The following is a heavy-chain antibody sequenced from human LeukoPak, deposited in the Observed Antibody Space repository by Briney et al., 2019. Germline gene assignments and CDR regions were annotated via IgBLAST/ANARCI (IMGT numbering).Heavy chain of an antibody. V-gene: IGHV4-59*11. CDR2: IYYSGST. J-gene: IGHJ5*02. CDR1: GGSISSHY. CDR3: ARDGSSTGDWFDP. D-gene: IGHD2-2*01. Sequence: SETLSLTCTVSGGSISSHYWSWIRQPPGKGLEWIGYIYYSGSTNCNPSLKSRVTISVDTSKNQFSLKLSSVTAADTAVYYCARDGSSTGDWFDPWGQGTLVTVSS.